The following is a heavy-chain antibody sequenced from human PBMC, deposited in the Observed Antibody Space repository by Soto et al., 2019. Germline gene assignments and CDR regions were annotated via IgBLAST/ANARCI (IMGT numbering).Heavy chain of an antibody. Sequence: ASVKVSCKASGYTFMNYHMHWVRQAPGRGLEWLGKINPIGGTTTYAQKFQGRVTMTRDTSTSTVYMELSSLRSEETAVYYCARAASALLWGPGTQVTVSS. J-gene: IGHJ4*02. CDR1: GYTFMNYH. V-gene: IGHV1-46*01. D-gene: IGHD6-13*01. CDR3: ARAASALL. CDR2: INPIGGTT.